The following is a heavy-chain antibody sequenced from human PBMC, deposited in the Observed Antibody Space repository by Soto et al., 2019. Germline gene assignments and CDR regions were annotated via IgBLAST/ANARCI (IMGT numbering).Heavy chain of an antibody. V-gene: IGHV3-7*05. D-gene: IGHD6-6*01. Sequence: VQLVESGGGLVQAGGSLRLSCAASGFTFSSYWMTWVRQAPGKGLEWVAIIKQDGSDKYYVDSVKGRFTISRDNAKKSLYLQMNSLRAEDTAVYSCARYDSSSGYFDYWGQGTLVTVSS. CDR1: GFTFSSYW. CDR3: ARYDSSSGYFDY. J-gene: IGHJ4*02. CDR2: IKQDGSDK.